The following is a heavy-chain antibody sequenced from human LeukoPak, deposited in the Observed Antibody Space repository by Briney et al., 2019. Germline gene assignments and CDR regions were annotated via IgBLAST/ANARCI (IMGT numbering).Heavy chain of an antibody. CDR3: AELGITMIGGV. CDR2: ISSSGSTI. CDR1: GFTFSSYE. D-gene: IGHD3-10*02. J-gene: IGHJ6*04. Sequence: PGGSLRLSCAASGFTFSSYEMNWVRQAPGKGLEWGSYISSSGSTIYYADSVKGRCTISRDNAKNSLYLQMNSLRAEDTAVYYCAELGITMIGGVWGKGTTVTISS. V-gene: IGHV3-48*03.